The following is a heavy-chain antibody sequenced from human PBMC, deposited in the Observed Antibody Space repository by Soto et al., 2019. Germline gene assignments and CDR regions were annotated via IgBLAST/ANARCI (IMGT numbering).Heavy chain of an antibody. D-gene: IGHD3-22*01. CDR1: GFTVSGNY. Sequence: EVQLVETGGGLIQPGGSLRLSCAASGFTVSGNYMNWVRQAPGKGLEWGSVIFSGGSTYYADSVKGRFTISRADSKNPVYLQMNSLRADDTAVYHCARGGLYYYESSGYWGFDPWGQGTLVTVAS. J-gene: IGHJ5*02. V-gene: IGHV3-53*02. CDR2: IFSGGST. CDR3: ARGGLYYYESSGYWGFDP.